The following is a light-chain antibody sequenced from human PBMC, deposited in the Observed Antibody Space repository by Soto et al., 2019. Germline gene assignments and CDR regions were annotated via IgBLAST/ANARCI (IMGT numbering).Light chain of an antibody. CDR1: NSNIGSNY. CDR2: KDN. CDR3: AAWDDSLSGPV. Sequence: QSVLTQPPSASATPGQRVTISCSGRNSNIGSNYVYWYQQLPGTAPKLLIYKDNQRPSGVPDRFSGSKSGTSASLAISGLRSEDEADYYCAAWDDSLSGPVFGGGTKLTV. V-gene: IGLV1-47*01. J-gene: IGLJ3*02.